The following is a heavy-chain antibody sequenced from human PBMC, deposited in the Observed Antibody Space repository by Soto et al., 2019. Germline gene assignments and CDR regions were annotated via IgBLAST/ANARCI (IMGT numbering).Heavy chain of an antibody. V-gene: IGHV3-11*05. Sequence: QVQLVESGGGLVKPGGSLRLSCAASGFTFSDYYMSWIRQAPGKGLEWVSYISSSSSYTNYADSVKGRFTISRDNAKNSLYLQMNSLRAEDTAVYYCARASSWEPPDYWGQGTLVTVSS. CDR2: ISSSSSYT. CDR3: ARASSWEPPDY. D-gene: IGHD2-2*01. J-gene: IGHJ4*02. CDR1: GFTFSDYY.